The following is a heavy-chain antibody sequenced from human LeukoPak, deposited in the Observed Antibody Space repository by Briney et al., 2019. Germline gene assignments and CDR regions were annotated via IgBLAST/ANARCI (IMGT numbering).Heavy chain of an antibody. J-gene: IGHJ5*02. Sequence: SETLSLTCAVYGGSFSGYYWSWIRQPPGKGLEWIGEINHSGSTNYNPSLKSRVTISVDTSKNQFSLKLSSVTAADTAVYYCARVRGVRYYDSSGYRRWFDPWGQGTLVTVPS. V-gene: IGHV4-34*01. CDR2: INHSGST. CDR3: ARVRGVRYYDSSGYRRWFDP. D-gene: IGHD3-22*01. CDR1: GGSFSGYY.